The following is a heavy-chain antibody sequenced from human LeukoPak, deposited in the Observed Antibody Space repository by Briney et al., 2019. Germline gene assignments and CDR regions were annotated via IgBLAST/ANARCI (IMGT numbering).Heavy chain of an antibody. CDR1: GFTVSSNY. CDR3: ARARIAAAAFDI. Sequence: GGSLRLSCAASGFTVSSNYMSWVRQAPGKGLEWVSVIYSGGSTYYADSVKGRFTISRDNSKNTLYLQMNSLRAGDTAVYYCARARIAAAAFDIWGQGTMVTVSS. V-gene: IGHV3-66*01. CDR2: IYSGGST. J-gene: IGHJ3*02. D-gene: IGHD6-13*01.